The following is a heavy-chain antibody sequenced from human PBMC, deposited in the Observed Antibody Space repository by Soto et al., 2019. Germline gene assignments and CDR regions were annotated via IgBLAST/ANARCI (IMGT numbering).Heavy chain of an antibody. D-gene: IGHD2-8*01. Sequence: GGSLRLSCAASGFTFSSYAMSWVRQAPGKGLEWVSAISGSGGSTYYADSVKGRFTISRDNSKNTLYLQMNSLRAEDTAVYYCAKDPGYCTNGVCYYYYYMDVWGKGTTVTVSS. J-gene: IGHJ6*03. CDR1: GFTFSSYA. V-gene: IGHV3-23*01. CDR2: ISGSGGST. CDR3: AKDPGYCTNGVCYYYYYMDV.